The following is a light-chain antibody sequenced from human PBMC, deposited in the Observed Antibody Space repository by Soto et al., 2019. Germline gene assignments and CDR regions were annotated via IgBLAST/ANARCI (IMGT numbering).Light chain of an antibody. CDR2: HAS. CDR3: QQYHFFWT. J-gene: IGKJ1*01. CDR1: RSISTW. Sequence: DIQMTRSPSTLSASVGDRVTVTCRASRSISTWLAWYQQKPGNAPKLLLHHASILESGVPSRFSGSGSGTEFTLTISSLQHDDFATYYCQQYHFFWTFGQGTKVEIK. V-gene: IGKV1-5*01.